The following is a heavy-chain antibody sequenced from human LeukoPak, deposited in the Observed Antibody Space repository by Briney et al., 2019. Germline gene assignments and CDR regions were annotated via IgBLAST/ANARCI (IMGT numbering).Heavy chain of an antibody. J-gene: IGHJ6*02. CDR2: INAGNGNT. D-gene: IGHD6-19*01. CDR1: GYTFTSYA. CDR3: ARDLEGSGRSGMDV. Sequence: ASVKVSCKASGYTFTSYAMHWVRQAPGQRLEWMGWINAGNGNTKYSQKFQGRVTTTRDTSTSTVYMELSSLRSEDTAVYYCARDLEGSGRSGMDVWGQGTTVTVSS. V-gene: IGHV1-3*01.